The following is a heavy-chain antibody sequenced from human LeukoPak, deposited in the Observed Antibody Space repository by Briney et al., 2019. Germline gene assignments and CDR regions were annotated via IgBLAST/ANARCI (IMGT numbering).Heavy chain of an antibody. D-gene: IGHD6-13*01. Sequence: SETLSLTCTVSGGSISSYYWSWIRQPPGKGLEWIGYIYYSGSTNYNPSLKSRVTISVDTSKNQFSLKPSSVTAADTAVYYCAREFGGIAAAGTAFDIWGQGTMVTVSS. CDR2: IYYSGST. J-gene: IGHJ3*02. CDR3: AREFGGIAAAGTAFDI. CDR1: GGSISSYY. V-gene: IGHV4-59*01.